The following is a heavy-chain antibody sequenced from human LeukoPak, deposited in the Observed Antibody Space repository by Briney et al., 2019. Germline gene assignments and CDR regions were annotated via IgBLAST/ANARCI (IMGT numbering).Heavy chain of an antibody. D-gene: IGHD6-13*01. CDR2: ISSSSSYI. Sequence: GGSLRLSCAASGFTFSSYTMNWVRQAPGKGLEWVSSISSSSSYIYYVDSVKGRFTISRDNAKNSLYLQMNSLRAEDTAVYYCARVSNIQQPISALVAWGQRALVTVAS. CDR3: ARVSNIQQPISALVA. J-gene: IGHJ5*02. V-gene: IGHV3-21*01. CDR1: GFTFSSYT.